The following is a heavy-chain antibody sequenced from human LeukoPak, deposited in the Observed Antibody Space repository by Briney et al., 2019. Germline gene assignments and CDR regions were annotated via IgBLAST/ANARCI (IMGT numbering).Heavy chain of an antibody. CDR3: ARHLLAAAVAAFDY. Sequence: PSETLSLTCTVSSGSISSSSYYWGWIRQPPGKGLVWIGTFYYSGNTYYNPSLKSRVTISVDTSKNQFSLRLGSVTAADTAVYYCARHLLAAAVAAFDYWGQGTLVTVSS. CDR2: FYYSGNT. J-gene: IGHJ4*02. CDR1: SGSISSSSYY. D-gene: IGHD6-13*01. V-gene: IGHV4-39*01.